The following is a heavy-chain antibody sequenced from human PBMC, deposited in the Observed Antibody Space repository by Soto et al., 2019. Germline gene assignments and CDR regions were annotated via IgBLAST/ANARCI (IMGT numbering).Heavy chain of an antibody. D-gene: IGHD3-10*01. V-gene: IGHV1-18*01. CDR1: GYTFTSYA. J-gene: IGHJ6*02. Sequence: ASVKVSCKASGYTFTSYAISWVRQAPGQGLEWLGWINTHNGNTNYAQNLQGRVIITADTSTSTAYMELRSLRSDDTAIYYCTREGSAPYYYYGMDAWGQGTTVTVSS. CDR2: INTHNGNT. CDR3: TREGSAPYYYYGMDA.